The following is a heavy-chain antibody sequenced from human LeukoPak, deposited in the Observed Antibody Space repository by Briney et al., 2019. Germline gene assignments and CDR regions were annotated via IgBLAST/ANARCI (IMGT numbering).Heavy chain of an antibody. Sequence: PSETLSLTCSVSGSSISSDYYWGWIRQPPGKGLEWIGSIYHTGNTYYNPSLKSRVTISLDTSKNQFSLKLSSVTAADTAVYYCAREGTHRSPYYHWFDPWGQGTLVTVSS. CDR1: GSSISSDYY. J-gene: IGHJ5*02. D-gene: IGHD3-10*01. CDR2: IYHTGNT. V-gene: IGHV4-38-2*02. CDR3: AREGTHRSPYYHWFDP.